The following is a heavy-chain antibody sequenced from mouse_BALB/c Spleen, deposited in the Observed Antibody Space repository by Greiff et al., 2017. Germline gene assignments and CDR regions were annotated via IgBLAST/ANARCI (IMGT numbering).Heavy chain of an antibody. CDR1: GFTFSSFG. CDR2: ISSGSSTI. CDR3: ARGDYGSSYWFAY. V-gene: IGHV5-17*02. D-gene: IGHD1-1*01. Sequence: DVKLVESGGGLVQPGGSRKLSCAASGFTFSSFGMHWVHQAPEKGLEWVAYISSGSSTIYYADTVKGRFTISRDNPKNTLFLQMTSLRSEDTAMYYCARGDYGSSYWFAYWGQGTLVTVSA. J-gene: IGHJ3*01.